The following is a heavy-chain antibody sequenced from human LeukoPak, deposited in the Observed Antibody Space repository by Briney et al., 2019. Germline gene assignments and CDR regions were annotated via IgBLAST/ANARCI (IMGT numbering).Heavy chain of an antibody. CDR2: ISSGSNTI. D-gene: IGHD1-26*01. J-gene: IGHJ4*02. Sequence: GGSLRLSCAACGFIFSTYRMNWLRQAPGKGVEWLSYISSGSNTIFYADSVKGRFTISRDNAKNSLFLQVNSLRDEDTAVYYCARGSYYAPYYFDYWGQGTLVTVSS. CDR3: ARGSYYAPYYFDY. CDR1: GFIFSTYR. V-gene: IGHV3-48*02.